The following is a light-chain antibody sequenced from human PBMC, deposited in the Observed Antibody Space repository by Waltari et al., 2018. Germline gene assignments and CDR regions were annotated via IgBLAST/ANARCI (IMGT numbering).Light chain of an antibody. J-gene: IGKJ3*01. CDR2: AAS. CDR1: QGIRND. V-gene: IGKV1-6*01. CDR3: LQNYNYPFT. Sequence: AIQMTQSPSSLSASVGDRVTITCRASQGIRNDLGWYQQKPGKAPKLLIYAASSLQSGFPSRFSGSGSGTDFTLIISSLQPEDFATYYCLQNYNYPFTFGPGTKVDIK.